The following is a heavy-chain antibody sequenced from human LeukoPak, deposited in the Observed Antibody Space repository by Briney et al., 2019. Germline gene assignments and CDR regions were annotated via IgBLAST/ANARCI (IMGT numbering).Heavy chain of an antibody. CDR3: AREGYSSVWSGSFDY. Sequence: PGGSLRLSCAASGFTFSTSAMGWVRQAPGKGLEWVSSITSSGNYIYYTDSVKGRFTISRDNAKTSLYLQMNSLRAEDTAVYYCAREGYSSVWSGSFDYWGQGILVTVSS. D-gene: IGHD6-19*01. CDR2: ITSSGNYI. J-gene: IGHJ4*02. V-gene: IGHV3-21*01. CDR1: GFTFSTSA.